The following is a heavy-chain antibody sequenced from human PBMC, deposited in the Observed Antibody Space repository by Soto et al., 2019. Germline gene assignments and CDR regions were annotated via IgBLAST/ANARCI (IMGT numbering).Heavy chain of an antibody. CDR3: ARENGGNLYFDY. V-gene: IGHV3-33*01. J-gene: IGHJ4*02. D-gene: IGHD2-15*01. CDR2: IWYDGSNK. CDR1: GFTFSSYG. Sequence: QVQLVESGGGVVQPGRSLRLSCAASGFTFSSYGMHWVRQAPGKGLEWVAVIWYDGSNKYYADSLKGRFTISRDNSKNTLYLQMNSLRAEDTAVYYCARENGGNLYFDYWGQGTLVTVSS.